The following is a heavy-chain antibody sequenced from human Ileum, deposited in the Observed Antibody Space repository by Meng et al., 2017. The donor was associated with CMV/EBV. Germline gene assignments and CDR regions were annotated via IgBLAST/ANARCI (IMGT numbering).Heavy chain of an antibody. D-gene: IGHD3-3*01. Sequence: GESLKISWAASGLTFSNHGMHWVRQAPGKGLGWVAFIRSDGGDKYYADSVKGRFTISRDNSKNTLYLQMNSLRAEDTAVYYCAKDKGLRFLEWFSVRGQKTMVTVSS. V-gene: IGHV3-30*02. CDR3: AKDKGLRFLEWFSV. CDR1: GLTFSNHG. J-gene: IGHJ4*02. CDR2: IRSDGGDK.